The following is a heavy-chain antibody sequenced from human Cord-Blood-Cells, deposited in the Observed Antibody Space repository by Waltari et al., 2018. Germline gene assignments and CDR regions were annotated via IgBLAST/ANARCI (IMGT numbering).Heavy chain of an antibody. J-gene: IGHJ4*02. CDR1: GFPFRSYA. CDR2: ISYDGSNK. CDR3: ARDNARFFDY. Sequence: QVQLVESGGGVVQPGRSLRPPCAASGFPFRSYAMHWGRQAPGKGLEWVAVISYDGSNKYYADSVKGRFTISRDNSKNTLYLQMNSLRAEDTAVYYCARDNARFFDYWGQGTLVTVSS. V-gene: IGHV3-30-3*01.